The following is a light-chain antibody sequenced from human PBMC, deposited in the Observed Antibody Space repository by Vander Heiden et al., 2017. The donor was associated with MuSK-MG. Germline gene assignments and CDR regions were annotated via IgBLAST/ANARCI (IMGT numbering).Light chain of an antibody. J-gene: IGKJ5*01. CDR1: QSVSTY. Sequence: DIQVTQSPSSLSASVGDTVTITCRASQSVSTYLNWYQQKPGKAPKLLIYAASSLQSGVPPRFSGSGSGTDFTLTISSLQPEDFATYYCQRSYGSPLTFGQGTRLDIK. CDR3: QRSYGSPLT. CDR2: AAS. V-gene: IGKV1-39*01.